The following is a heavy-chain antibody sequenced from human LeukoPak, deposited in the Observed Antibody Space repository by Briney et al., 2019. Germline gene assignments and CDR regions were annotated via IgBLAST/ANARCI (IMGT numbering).Heavy chain of an antibody. CDR1: GGTFSSYA. CDR2: MNPNSGNT. CDR3: ARGPDYYDSSGYYIDY. V-gene: IGHV1-8*02. D-gene: IGHD3-22*01. Sequence: ASVKVSCKASGGTFSSYAISWVRQAPGQGLEWMGWMNPNSGNTGYAQKFQGRVTMTRNTSISTAYMELSSLRSEDTAVYYCARGPDYYDSSGYYIDYWGQGTLVTVSS. J-gene: IGHJ4*02.